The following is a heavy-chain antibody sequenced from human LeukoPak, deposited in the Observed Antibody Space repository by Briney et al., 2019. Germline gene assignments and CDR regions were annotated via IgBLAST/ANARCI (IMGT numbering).Heavy chain of an antibody. D-gene: IGHD3-22*01. Sequence: AGGSLRLSCAASGFTFSSYWMSWVRQAPGKGLEWVANIKQDGSEKYYVDSVKGRFTISRDNAKNSLYLQMNSLRAEDTAVYYCARDPPKGYYYDSSGSTPTDAFDTWGQGTMVTVSS. CDR2: IKQDGSEK. CDR1: GFTFSSYW. V-gene: IGHV3-7*01. CDR3: ARDPPKGYYYDSSGSTPTDAFDT. J-gene: IGHJ3*02.